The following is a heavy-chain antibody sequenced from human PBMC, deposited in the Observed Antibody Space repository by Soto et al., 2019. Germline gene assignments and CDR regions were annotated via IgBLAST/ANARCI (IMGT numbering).Heavy chain of an antibody. CDR1: GYTFTSYY. CDR3: ARDWLLEWLFPAGSYYYYGMDV. V-gene: IGHV1-46*01. D-gene: IGHD3-3*01. CDR2: INPSGGST. Sequence: ASVKVSCKASGYTFTSYYMHWVRQAPGQGLEWMGIINPSGGSTSYAQKFQGRVTMTRDTSTSTVYMELSSLRSEDTAVYYCARDWLLEWLFPAGSYYYYGMDVWGQGTTVTV. J-gene: IGHJ6*02.